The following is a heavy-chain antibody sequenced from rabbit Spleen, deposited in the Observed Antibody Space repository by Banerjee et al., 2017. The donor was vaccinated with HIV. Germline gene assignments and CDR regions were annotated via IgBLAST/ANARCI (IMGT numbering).Heavy chain of an antibody. J-gene: IGHJ6*01. CDR2: IHTGSGTT. CDR1: GFDFSSSYW. D-gene: IGHD6-1*01. CDR3: ARETSYSGSISYGYAM. V-gene: IGHV1S45*01. Sequence: QEQLVESGGGLVKPGASLTLTCTASGFDFSSSYWICWVRQAPGKGLEWIGCIHTGSGTTYYASWAKGRFTISKTSSTTVTLQVTSLTAADTATYFCARETSYSGSISYGYAMWGPGTLVT.